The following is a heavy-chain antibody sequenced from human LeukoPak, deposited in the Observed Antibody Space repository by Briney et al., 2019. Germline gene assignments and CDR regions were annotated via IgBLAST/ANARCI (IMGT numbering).Heavy chain of an antibody. CDR1: GYTFTGYY. D-gene: IGHD4-17*01. CDR3: ARDIDPNYGDSYLDY. V-gene: IGHV1-2*02. Sequence: ASVKVSCKASGYTFTGYYMHWVRQAPGQGLEWMGWINPNSGGTKYAQRLQGRVTMTTDTSTSTAYMELRSLRSDDTAVYYCARDIDPNYGDSYLDYWGQGTLVTVSS. J-gene: IGHJ4*02. CDR2: INPNSGGT.